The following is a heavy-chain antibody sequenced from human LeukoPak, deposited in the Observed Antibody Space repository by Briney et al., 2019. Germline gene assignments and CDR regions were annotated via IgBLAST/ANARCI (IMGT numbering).Heavy chain of an antibody. Sequence: KPSETLSLTCAVYGGSFSGYYWSWIRQPPGKGLEWIGEINHSGSTNYNPSLKSRVTISVDTSKNQFSLKLSSVTAADTAVYYCARGGWIRAFDIWGQGTMVTVSS. CDR2: INHSGST. J-gene: IGHJ3*02. D-gene: IGHD5-18*01. CDR1: GGSFSGYY. V-gene: IGHV4-34*01. CDR3: ARGGWIRAFDI.